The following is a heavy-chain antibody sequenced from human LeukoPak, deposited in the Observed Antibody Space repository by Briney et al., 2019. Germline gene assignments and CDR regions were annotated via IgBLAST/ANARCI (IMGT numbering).Heavy chain of an antibody. CDR1: GYTLTELS. Sequence: ASVKVSCKVSGYTLTELSMRWVRQAPGKGLEWMGGFDPEDGETIYAQKFQGRVTMTEDTSTDTAYMELSSLRSEDTAVYYCATFSVTAARYYYYYMDVWGKGTTVTVSS. CDR2: FDPEDGET. D-gene: IGHD1-14*01. J-gene: IGHJ6*03. CDR3: ATFSVTAARYYYYYMDV. V-gene: IGHV1-24*01.